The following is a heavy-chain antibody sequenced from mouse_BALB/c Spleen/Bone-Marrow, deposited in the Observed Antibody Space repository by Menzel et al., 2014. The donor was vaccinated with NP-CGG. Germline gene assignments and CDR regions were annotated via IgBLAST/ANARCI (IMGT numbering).Heavy chain of an antibody. J-gene: IGHJ2*01. CDR2: ISRDNHDT. CDR3: SKDGGYDYSYYLDY. Sequence: EVKLMESGGGLVKPGGSLKISCAASGFSFSSYSMSWVNQTPEKRLEWIATISRDNHDTYYPDSVKGRVTISRDNSKSTVYLEMSSLKSEDTAMYYCSKDGGYDYSYYLDYWGQGTTLTVSS. CDR1: GFSFSSYS. D-gene: IGHD2-4*01. V-gene: IGHV5-6-4*01.